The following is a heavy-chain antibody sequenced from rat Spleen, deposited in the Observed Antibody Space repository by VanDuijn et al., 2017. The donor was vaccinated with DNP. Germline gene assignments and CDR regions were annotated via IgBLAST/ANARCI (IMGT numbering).Heavy chain of an antibody. CDR3: TSDSLNSSSFVY. V-gene: IGHV2-41*01. Sequence: QVQLKESGPGLVQPSETLSLTCTVSGFSLTGYNVHLVRQPPGKGLEWMGISWNTGGTRYNSALKFRLSISRDTSKYQVFLKINSLQTEDIATYYCTSDSLNSSSFVYWGQGSLVTVSS. D-gene: IGHD1-2*01. CDR1: GFSLTGYN. J-gene: IGHJ3*01. CDR2: SWNTGGT.